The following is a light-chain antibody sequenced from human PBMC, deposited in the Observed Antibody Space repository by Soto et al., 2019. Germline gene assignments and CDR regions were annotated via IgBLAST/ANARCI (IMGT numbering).Light chain of an antibody. CDR2: AAS. CDR1: QSISSY. Sequence: DIQMTQSPSSLSSSLGYIVTITFLASQSISSYLNWYQQKPGKAPKLLIYAASSLQSAVPSRFSGTGSGTDFTLTISRLEPEDFAVYYCQQYGSSPYTFGLGTRLEIK. J-gene: IGKJ5*01. CDR3: QQYGSSPYT. V-gene: IGKV1-39*01.